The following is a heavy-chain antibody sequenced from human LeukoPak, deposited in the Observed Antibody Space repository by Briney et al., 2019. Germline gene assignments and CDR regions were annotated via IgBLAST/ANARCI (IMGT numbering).Heavy chain of an antibody. CDR1: GGSISSGCYY. D-gene: IGHD2-2*01. CDR2: IYHSGST. CDR3: ARVPKYCSSTSCYPDAFDI. Sequence: SETLSLTCTVSGGSISSGCYYWSWIRQPPGKGLEWIGYIYHSGSTYYNPSLKSRVTISVDRSKNQFSLKLSSVTAADTAVYYCARVPKYCSSTSCYPDAFDIWGQGTMVTVSS. J-gene: IGHJ3*02. V-gene: IGHV4-30-2*01.